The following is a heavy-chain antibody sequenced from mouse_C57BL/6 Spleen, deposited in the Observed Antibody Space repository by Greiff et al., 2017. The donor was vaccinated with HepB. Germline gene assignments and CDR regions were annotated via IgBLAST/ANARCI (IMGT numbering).Heavy chain of an antibody. D-gene: IGHD1-1*01. Sequence: VQVVESGAELARPGASVKMSCKASGYTFTSYTMHWVKQRPGQGLEWIGYINPSSGYTKYNQKFKDKATLTADKSSSTAYMQLSSLTSEDSAVYYCARGYYGSSPQAMDYWGQGTSVTVSS. V-gene: IGHV1-4*01. CDR1: GYTFTSYT. CDR2: INPSSGYT. CDR3: ARGYYGSSPQAMDY. J-gene: IGHJ4*01.